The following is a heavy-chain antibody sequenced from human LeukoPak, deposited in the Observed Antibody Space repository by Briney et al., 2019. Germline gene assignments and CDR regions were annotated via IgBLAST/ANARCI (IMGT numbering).Heavy chain of an antibody. CDR2: ISSSSSYI. V-gene: IGHV3-21*04. D-gene: IGHD6-19*01. CDR1: GFTFSSYS. Sequence: GGSLRLSCAASGFTFSSYSMNWVRQAPGKGLEWVSSISSSSSYIYYADSVKGRFTISRDNSKNTLYLQMNSLRAEDTAVYYCAKPAISSRGWYYDYWGQGTLVTVSS. J-gene: IGHJ4*02. CDR3: AKPAISSRGWYYDY.